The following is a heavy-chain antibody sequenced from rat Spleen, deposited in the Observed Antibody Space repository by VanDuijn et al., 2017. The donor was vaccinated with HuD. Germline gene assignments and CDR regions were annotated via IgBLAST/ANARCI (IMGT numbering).Heavy chain of an antibody. CDR3: ARQDTSGYSNWFTY. D-gene: IGHD4-3*01. Sequence: EVQLVESDGGLVQPGRSLKLSCAASGFTFSNYHMAWVRQAPTKGLEWVASISPSGGATYYRDSVKGRFTISRDNAKSTLYLQMDSLRSEDTATYYCARQDTSGYSNWFTYWGQGTLVTVSS. CDR2: ISPSGGAT. V-gene: IGHV5-25*01. CDR1: GFTFSNYH. J-gene: IGHJ3*01.